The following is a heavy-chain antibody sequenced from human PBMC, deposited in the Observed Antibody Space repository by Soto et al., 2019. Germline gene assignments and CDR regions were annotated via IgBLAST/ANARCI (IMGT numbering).Heavy chain of an antibody. J-gene: IGHJ4*02. CDR2: IKQDGSEK. D-gene: IGHD3-16*01. CDR1: GFTFSSYW. Sequence: GGSLRLSCAASGFTFSSYWMSWVRQAPGKGLEWVANIKQDGSEKYYVDSVKGRFTISRDNAKNSLYLQMNSLRAEDTAVYYCARDSELGEGSFDYWGQGTLVTVSS. CDR3: ARDSELGEGSFDY. V-gene: IGHV3-7*01.